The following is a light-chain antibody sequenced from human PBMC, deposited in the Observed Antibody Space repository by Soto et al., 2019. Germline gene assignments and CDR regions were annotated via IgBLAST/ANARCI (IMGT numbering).Light chain of an antibody. Sequence: QSVLTQAPSVSGTPGQRVTISCSGNISNIGTNTVNWYQELPGTAPKLLIYITNLRPSGVPVRFSGSKAGSSASLAISGLQSDDEPKYFCATWDDRLNGWVFGGGTKVTVL. CDR1: ISNIGTNT. CDR3: ATWDDRLNGWV. J-gene: IGLJ3*02. V-gene: IGLV1-44*01. CDR2: ITN.